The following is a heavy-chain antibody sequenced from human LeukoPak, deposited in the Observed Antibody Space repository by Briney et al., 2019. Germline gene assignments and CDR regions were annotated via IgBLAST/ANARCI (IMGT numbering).Heavy chain of an antibody. V-gene: IGHV3-21*01. Sequence: GGSLRLSCAASGFTFSNYSMNWVRQAPGKGLEWVSSISSSSSYIYYADSVKGRFTISRDNAKNSLYLQMNSLRAEDTAVYYCARTGYSSGWYGGQFDYWGQGTLVTVSS. J-gene: IGHJ4*02. CDR1: GFTFSNYS. CDR3: ARTGYSSGWYGGQFDY. D-gene: IGHD6-19*01. CDR2: ISSSSSYI.